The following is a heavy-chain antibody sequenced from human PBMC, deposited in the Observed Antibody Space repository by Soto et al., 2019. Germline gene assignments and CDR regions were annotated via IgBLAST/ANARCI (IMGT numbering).Heavy chain of an antibody. V-gene: IGHV4-39*01. CDR1: GGSISSSSYY. D-gene: IGHD3-3*01. Sequence: PSETLSLTCTVSGGSISSSSYYWGWVRQPPGKGLEWIGSIYYSGSTYYNPSLKSRVTISVDTSKNQFSLKLSSVTAADTAVYYCARHLRFLEWFGTWAMGVWGKGTTVTVSS. J-gene: IGHJ6*04. CDR2: IYYSGST. CDR3: ARHLRFLEWFGTWAMGV.